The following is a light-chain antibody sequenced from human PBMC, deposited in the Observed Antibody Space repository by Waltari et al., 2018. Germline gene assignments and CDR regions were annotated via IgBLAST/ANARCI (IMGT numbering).Light chain of an antibody. V-gene: IGLV1-47*01. CDR3: AVWDDSLSGRV. Sequence: QSFLTQPPSASGTPGQMVTISCSGISYNIGSNYVYWYQQFPRTAPKLLIYRNNQRPSGVSDRFSGSKSGTSASLAISGLRSDDEADYYCAVWDDSLSGRVFGGGTKLTVL. CDR1: SYNIGSNY. CDR2: RNN. J-gene: IGLJ3*02.